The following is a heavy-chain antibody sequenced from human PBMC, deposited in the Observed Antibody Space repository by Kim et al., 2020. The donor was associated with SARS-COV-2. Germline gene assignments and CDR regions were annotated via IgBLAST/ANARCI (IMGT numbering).Heavy chain of an antibody. V-gene: IGHV3-21*01. D-gene: IGHD5-12*01. CDR1: GFTFSSYS. J-gene: IGHJ6*03. CDR3: ARAAIVATKTPPFYYYYYMDV. Sequence: GGSLRLSCAASGFTFSSYSMNWVRQAPGKGLEWVSSISSSSSYIYYADSVKGRFTISRDNAKNSLYLQMNSLRAEDTAVYYCARAAIVATKTPPFYYYYYMDVWGKGTTVTVSS. CDR2: ISSSSSYI.